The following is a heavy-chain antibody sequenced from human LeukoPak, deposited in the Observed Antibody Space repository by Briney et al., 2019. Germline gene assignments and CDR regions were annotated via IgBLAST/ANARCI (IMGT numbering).Heavy chain of an antibody. CDR3: AREFFPGGLARY. CDR1: GGSISSYY. J-gene: IGHJ4*02. CDR2: IYTSGST. Sequence: SETLSLTCTVSGGSISSYYWSWIRQPAGKGLEWIGRIYTSGSTNYNLSLKSRVTMSVDTSKNQFSLKLSSVTAADTAVYYCAREFFPGGLARYWGQGTLVTVSS. V-gene: IGHV4-4*07. D-gene: IGHD3-16*01.